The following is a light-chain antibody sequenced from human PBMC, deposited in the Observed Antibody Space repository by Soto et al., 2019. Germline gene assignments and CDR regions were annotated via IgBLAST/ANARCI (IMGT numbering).Light chain of an antibody. Sequence: DIQMTQSLSSLSASIGDRVSFTCQASQDISKFLNWYQHKPGQAPSLLIYDASKSQFGVPSRFSGSGSGTDFTFTISSLQPEDNATYYCQQYENRPYTFGPGTKV. CDR3: QQYENRPYT. J-gene: IGKJ3*01. CDR2: DAS. V-gene: IGKV1-33*01. CDR1: QDISKF.